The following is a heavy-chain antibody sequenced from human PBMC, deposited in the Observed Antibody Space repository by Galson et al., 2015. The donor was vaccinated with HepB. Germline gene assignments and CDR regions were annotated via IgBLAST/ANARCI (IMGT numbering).Heavy chain of an antibody. Sequence: SVTVSCKASGYTFTGYYMHWVRQAPGQGLEWMGRINPNSGGTNYAQKFQGRVTMTRDTSISTAYMELSRLRSDDTAVYYCYYDSSGYFNYWGQGTLVTVSS. CDR2: INPNSGGT. V-gene: IGHV1-2*06. CDR3: YYDSSGYFNY. J-gene: IGHJ4*02. D-gene: IGHD3-22*01. CDR1: GYTFTGYY.